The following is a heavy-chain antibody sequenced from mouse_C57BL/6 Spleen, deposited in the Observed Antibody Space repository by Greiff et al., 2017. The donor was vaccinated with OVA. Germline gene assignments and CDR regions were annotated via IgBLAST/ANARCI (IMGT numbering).Heavy chain of an antibody. D-gene: IGHD3-1*01. J-gene: IGHJ4*01. CDR1: GFTFSSYA. CDR3: TRDRGGYAMDY. Sequence: EVHLVESGEGLVKPGGSLELSCAASGFTFSSYAMSWVRQTPEKRLEWVAYISSGGDYIYYADTVKGRFTISRDNARNTLYLQMSSLKSEDTAMYYCTRDRGGYAMDYWGQGTSVTVSS. V-gene: IGHV5-9-1*02. CDR2: ISSGGDYI.